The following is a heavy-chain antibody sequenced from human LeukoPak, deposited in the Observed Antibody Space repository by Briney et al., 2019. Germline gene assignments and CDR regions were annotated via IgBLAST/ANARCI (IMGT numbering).Heavy chain of an antibody. Sequence: SETLSLTCTVSGVSISSSNSYWGWIRQPPGTGLEWIGTIYYSGSTYYNPSLTSRVTISVDTSKNQFSLKLSSVTAADTAVYYCARHKDYYYSYMDVWGKGTTVTISS. CDR1: GVSISSSNSY. CDR2: IYYSGST. CDR3: ARHKDYYYSYMDV. J-gene: IGHJ6*03. V-gene: IGHV4-39*01.